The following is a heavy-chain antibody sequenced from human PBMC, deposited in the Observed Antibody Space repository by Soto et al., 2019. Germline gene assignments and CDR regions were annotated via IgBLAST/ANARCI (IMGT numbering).Heavy chain of an antibody. CDR2: ISGSGGST. J-gene: IGHJ5*02. Sequence: PGGSLRLSCAASGFTFSSYAMSWVRQAPGKGLEWVSAISGSGGSTYYADSVKGRFTISRDNSKNTLYLQMNSLRAEDTAVYYCAKDRRGSSSGRRVGYNWFDPWGQGTLVTVSS. CDR3: AKDRRGSSSGRRVGYNWFDP. D-gene: IGHD6-19*01. V-gene: IGHV3-23*01. CDR1: GFTFSSYA.